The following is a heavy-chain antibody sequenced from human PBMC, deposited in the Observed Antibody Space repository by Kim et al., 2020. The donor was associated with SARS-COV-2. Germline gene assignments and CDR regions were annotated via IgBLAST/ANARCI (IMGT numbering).Heavy chain of an antibody. D-gene: IGHD4-17*01. CDR3: AKGVTNSGFDY. J-gene: IGHJ4*02. CDR2: T. Sequence: TDYAGSVKDRVTIASDKSKNTLYLHMNSLRVEDTAVYYCAKGVTNSGFDYWGQGTQVTVSS. V-gene: IGHV3-23*01.